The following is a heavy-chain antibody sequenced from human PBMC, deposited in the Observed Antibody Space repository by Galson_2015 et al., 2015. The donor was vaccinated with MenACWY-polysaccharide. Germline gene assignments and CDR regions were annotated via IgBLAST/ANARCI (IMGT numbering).Heavy chain of an antibody. CDR2: MNPNSGNT. CDR1: GYTFSSYD. D-gene: IGHD3-22*01. CDR3: ARGGEYYYDSSGYLNWFDP. Sequence: SVKVSCKASGYTFSSYDINWVRQTTGQGLEWMGWMNPNSGNTGYAQKFQGRVTMTRNTSISIAYMELSSLRSEDTAVYYCARGGEYYYDSSGYLNWFDPWGQGTLVTVSS. V-gene: IGHV1-8*01. J-gene: IGHJ5*02.